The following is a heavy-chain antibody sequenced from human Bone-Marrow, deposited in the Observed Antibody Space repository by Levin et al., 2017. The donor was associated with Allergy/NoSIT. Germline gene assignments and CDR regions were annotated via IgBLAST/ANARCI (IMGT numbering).Heavy chain of an antibody. J-gene: IGHJ6*02. CDR1: GFIFSNYA. Sequence: GGSLRLSCAASGFIFSNYAMHWVRQAPGKGPEWVAALSYDETNRYHADSVRGRFTISRDNSKDTLFLQMNNLRPEDTGVYWCARDNIELRSFYYHGMDVWGQGTAVTVSS. V-gene: IGHV3-30-3*01. D-gene: IGHD1-1*01. CDR2: LSYDETNR. CDR3: ARDNIELRSFYYHGMDV.